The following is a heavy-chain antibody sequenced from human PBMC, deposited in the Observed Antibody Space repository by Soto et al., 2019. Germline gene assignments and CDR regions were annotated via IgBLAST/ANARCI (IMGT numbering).Heavy chain of an antibody. D-gene: IGHD6-19*01. J-gene: IGHJ4*02. Sequence: SETLSLTCSVYGGSISSHYWSWIRQPPGKGLEWIGYSFYTGSTNYNPSLKSRVTISVDTSKNQFSLKMRSLTAADTAVYYCARSVPDKGNSGWYYFDYWGPGTLVTVSS. CDR1: GGSISSHY. V-gene: IGHV4-59*11. CDR2: SFYTGST. CDR3: ARSVPDKGNSGWYYFDY.